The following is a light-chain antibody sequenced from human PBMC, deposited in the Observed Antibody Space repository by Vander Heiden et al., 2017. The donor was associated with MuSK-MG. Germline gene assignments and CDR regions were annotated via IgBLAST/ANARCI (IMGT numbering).Light chain of an antibody. CDR3: LQSIQLPIT. Sequence: EIVMTQTPLSLSVTPGQPTSLSCKSSQSLRHTAGTTYLYWYLQKSGQPPHLLMYEASNRFSGVPDRFSGSGSGTDFTLTISRVEAEDVGVYYCLQSIQLPITFGQGTRLEIK. V-gene: IGKV2D-29*01. CDR2: EAS. CDR1: QSLRHTAGTTY. J-gene: IGKJ5*01.